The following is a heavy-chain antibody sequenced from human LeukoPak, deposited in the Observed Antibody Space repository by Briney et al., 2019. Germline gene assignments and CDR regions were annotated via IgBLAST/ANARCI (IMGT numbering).Heavy chain of an antibody. D-gene: IGHD3-22*01. J-gene: IGHJ3*02. V-gene: IGHV3-21*01. CDR2: ISSSSSYI. CDR1: GFTFSSYS. CDR3: ARDSAYYYDSGGYYPRSFDI. Sequence: GGSLRLLCAASGFTFSSYSMIWVRQAPGKGLEWVSSISSSSSYIYYADSVKGRFTISRDNAKNSLYLQMNSLRAEDTAVYYCARDSAYYYDSGGYYPRSFDIWGQGTMVTVSS.